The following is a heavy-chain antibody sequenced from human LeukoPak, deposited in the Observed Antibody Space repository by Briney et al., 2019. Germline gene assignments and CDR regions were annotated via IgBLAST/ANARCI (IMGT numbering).Heavy chain of an antibody. CDR3: ARDTKMRGKGLSLWSDLTAYDVFDI. J-gene: IGHJ3*02. D-gene: IGHD4-23*01. V-gene: IGHV4-61*02. CDR2: IYTSGST. Sequence: SETLSLTCTVSGGSISSGSYYWSWIRQPAGKGLEWIGRIYTSGSTNYNPSLKSRVTISVDPSKNQFSLKLSSVTAADTAVYYCARDTKMRGKGLSLWSDLTAYDVFDIWGQGTMVTVSS. CDR1: GGSISSGSYY.